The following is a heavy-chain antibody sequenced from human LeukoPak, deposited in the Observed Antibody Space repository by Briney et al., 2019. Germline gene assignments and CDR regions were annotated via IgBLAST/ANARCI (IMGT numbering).Heavy chain of an antibody. D-gene: IGHD3-3*01. V-gene: IGHV1-46*01. J-gene: IGHJ5*02. CDR1: GYTFTSHH. CDR3: AREAVTIFGLVRTQTTKRPHRFDP. Sequence: ASVKVSCKASGYTFTSHHIHWVRQAPGQGLEWMGIINPSGGSTNYMQNFQGRVTMTRDMSTGTVYMELSSLRSEDTAMYYCAREAVTIFGLVRTQTTKRPHRFDPWGQGTLVTVSS. CDR2: INPSGGST.